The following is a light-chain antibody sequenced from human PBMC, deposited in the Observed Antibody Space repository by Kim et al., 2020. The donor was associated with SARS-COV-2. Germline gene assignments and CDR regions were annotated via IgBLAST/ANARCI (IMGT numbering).Light chain of an antibody. J-gene: IGKJ1*01. V-gene: IGKV3-20*01. Sequence: SSGERATLSCRASQSLSSNSLAWYQQKPGQAPRLLIYAASSRATGIPDRFSGSGSGTDFTLTISRLEPEDFAMYYCQQYEGSSKTFGHGTKEDIK. CDR3: QQYEGSSKT. CDR2: AAS. CDR1: QSLSSNS.